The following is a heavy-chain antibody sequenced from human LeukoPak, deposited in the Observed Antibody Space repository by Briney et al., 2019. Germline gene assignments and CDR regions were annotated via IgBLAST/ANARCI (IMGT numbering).Heavy chain of an antibody. CDR1: GFTFSSYA. Sequence: GGSLRLSCAASGFTFSSYAMSWVRQAPGKGLEWVSAISGSGGSTYYADSVKGRFTISRDNSKNTLYPQMNSLRAEDTAVYYCANLGGRLIVATTGGYFDYWGQGTLVTVSS. CDR3: ANLGGRLIVATTGGYFDY. CDR2: ISGSGGST. V-gene: IGHV3-23*01. J-gene: IGHJ4*02. D-gene: IGHD5-12*01.